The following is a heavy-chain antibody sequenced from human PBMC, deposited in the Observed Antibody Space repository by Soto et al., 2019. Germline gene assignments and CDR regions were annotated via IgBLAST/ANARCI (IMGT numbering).Heavy chain of an antibody. J-gene: IGHJ4*02. CDR3: SRDYLGQLPD. V-gene: IGHV3-49*03. D-gene: IGHD1-1*01. CDR2: IRTKTYGETT. Sequence: PGGSLRLSCAASGFIFRDFTMSWFRQAPGKELEWVGYIRTKTYGETTRYAASVKDRFTISRDDSRSIAYLQMNSLKIFDAALYYCSRDYLGQLPDWGQGTLVTVSS. CDR1: GFIFRDFT.